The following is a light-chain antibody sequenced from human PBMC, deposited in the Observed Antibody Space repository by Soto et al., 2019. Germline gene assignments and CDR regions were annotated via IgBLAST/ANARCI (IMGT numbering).Light chain of an antibody. J-gene: IGKJ5*01. CDR1: QGIASY. CDR3: QQLNSYPIT. CDR2: VAS. Sequence: LSQSPSSLSASIGDRVTITCRASQGIASYLAWYQQKPGKAPKLLISVASTLQSGVPSRFSGSGSGTDFTLTISSLQPEDFATYYCQQLNSYPITFGQGTLLAVK. V-gene: IGKV1-9*01.